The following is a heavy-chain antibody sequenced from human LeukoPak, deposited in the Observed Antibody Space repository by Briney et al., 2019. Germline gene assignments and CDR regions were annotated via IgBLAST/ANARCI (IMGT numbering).Heavy chain of an antibody. CDR2: ISAYNGNT. D-gene: IGHD3-10*01. CDR1: GYTFTSYG. V-gene: IGHV1-18*01. Sequence: ASVKVSCKASGYTFTSYGISWVRQAPGQALEWMGWISAYNGNTNYAQKLQGRVTMTTDTSTSTAYMELRSLRSDDTAVYYCARHGSGSYAHGMDVWGQGTTVTVSS. J-gene: IGHJ6*02. CDR3: ARHGSGSYAHGMDV.